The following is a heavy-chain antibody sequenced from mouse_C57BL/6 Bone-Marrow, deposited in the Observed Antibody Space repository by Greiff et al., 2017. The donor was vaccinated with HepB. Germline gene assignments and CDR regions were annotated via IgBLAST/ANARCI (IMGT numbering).Heavy chain of an antibody. CDR2: ISNLAYSI. Sequence: EVKLVESGGGLVQPGGSLKLSCAASGFTFSDYGMAWVRQAPRKGPEWVAFISNLAYSIYYADTVTGRFTISRENAKNTLYLEMSSLRSEDTAMYYCARHGTTVGGFAYWGQGTLVTVSA. CDR1: GFTFSDYG. J-gene: IGHJ3*01. D-gene: IGHD1-1*01. V-gene: IGHV5-15*01. CDR3: ARHGTTVGGFAY.